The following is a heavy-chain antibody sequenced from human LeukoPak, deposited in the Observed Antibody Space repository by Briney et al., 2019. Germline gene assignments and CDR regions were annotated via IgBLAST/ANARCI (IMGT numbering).Heavy chain of an antibody. J-gene: IGHJ4*02. CDR1: GYTFTYHY. Sequence: GASVKVSCKASGYTFTYHYIHLVRQAPGQGLEWMGWINCNSGGTNYAEKFQGRVSMTRDTSITTAHMELSSLSAEDTAVYYCARIKMVGGTNYWGQGTLVTVSS. D-gene: IGHD1-26*01. CDR2: INCNSGGT. V-gene: IGHV1-2*02. CDR3: ARIKMVGGTNY.